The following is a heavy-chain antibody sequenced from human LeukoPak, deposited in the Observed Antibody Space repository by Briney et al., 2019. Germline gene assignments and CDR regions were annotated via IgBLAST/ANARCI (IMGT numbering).Heavy chain of an antibody. Sequence: SETLSLTCSVSGGSVSSTTYYWGWIRQPPGKGLEWIGGISYGGSTYYNPSLKSRLTISVGTSKNQFSLELSSVTAADTAVYFCARSRYDSGTYALEEWGQGTLVTVSS. CDR3: ARSRYDSGTYALEE. CDR1: GGSVSSTTYY. CDR2: ISYGGST. J-gene: IGHJ4*02. V-gene: IGHV4-39*01. D-gene: IGHD3-10*01.